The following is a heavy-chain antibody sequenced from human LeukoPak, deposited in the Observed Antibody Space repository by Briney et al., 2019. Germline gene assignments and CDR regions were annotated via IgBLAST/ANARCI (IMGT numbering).Heavy chain of an antibody. V-gene: IGHV1-69*05. Sequence: SVKVSCKASGGTFSSYAISWVRQAPGQGLEWMGRIIPIFGTANYAQKFQGRVTITTDESTSTAYMELSSLRSEDTAVYYCAIRRYYGSGSYPYPTLSHYYMDVWGEGTTVTVSS. CDR1: GGTFSSYA. D-gene: IGHD3-10*01. J-gene: IGHJ6*03. CDR2: IIPIFGTA. CDR3: AIRRYYGSGSYPYPTLSHYYMDV.